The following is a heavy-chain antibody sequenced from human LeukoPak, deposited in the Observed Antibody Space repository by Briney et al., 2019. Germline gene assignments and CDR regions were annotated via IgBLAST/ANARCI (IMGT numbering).Heavy chain of an antibody. V-gene: IGHV3-21*01. CDR1: GFTFSSYS. CDR3: AGGPPHYYDSSGTNWFDP. Sequence: GGSLRLSCAASGFTFSSYSMNWVRQAPGKGLEWVSSISSSSSYIYYADSVKGRFTISRDNAKNSLYLQMNSLRAEDTAVYYCAGGPPHYYDSSGTNWFDPWGQGTLVTVSS. J-gene: IGHJ5*02. D-gene: IGHD3-22*01. CDR2: ISSSSSYI.